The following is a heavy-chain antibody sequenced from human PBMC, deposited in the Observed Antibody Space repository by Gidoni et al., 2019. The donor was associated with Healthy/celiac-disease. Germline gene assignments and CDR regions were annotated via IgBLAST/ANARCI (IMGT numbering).Heavy chain of an antibody. V-gene: IGHV1-46*03. CDR2: INPSGGST. D-gene: IGHD3-22*01. CDR3: ARVGSPYYYDSSGSAHFDL. CDR1: GYTFTSYY. Sequence: ASGYTFTSYYMHWVRQAPGQGLEWMGIINPSGGSTSYAQKFQGRVTMTRDTSTSTVYMELSSLRSEDTAVYYCARVGSPYYYDSSGSAHFDLWGRGTMVTVSS. J-gene: IGHJ2*01.